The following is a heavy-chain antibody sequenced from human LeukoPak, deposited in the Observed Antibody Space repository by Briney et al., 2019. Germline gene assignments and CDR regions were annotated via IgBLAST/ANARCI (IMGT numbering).Heavy chain of an antibody. V-gene: IGHV3-74*01. CDR1: GFTFSSYG. J-gene: IGHJ5*02. Sequence: QLGGTLRLSCAASGFTFSSYGMGWVRQAPGKGLVWVSRINSDGSSTSYADSVKGRFTISRDNAKNTLYLQMNSLRAEDTAVYYCARDFVTLEYNWFDPWGQGTLVTVSS. CDR2: INSDGSST. CDR3: ARDFVTLEYNWFDP. D-gene: IGHD2-21*02.